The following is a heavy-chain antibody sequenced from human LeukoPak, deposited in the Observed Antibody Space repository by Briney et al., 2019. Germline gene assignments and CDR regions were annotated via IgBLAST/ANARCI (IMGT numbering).Heavy chain of an antibody. CDR1: GFTFSSYS. CDR2: ISSSSSTI. V-gene: IGHV3-48*04. Sequence: PGGSLRPSCAASGFTFSSYSMNWVRQAPGKGLEWVSYISSSSSTIYYADSVKGRFTISRDNAKNTLYLQMDSLRAEDTAVYYCVRDGYAFDVWGQGTMVTVSS. J-gene: IGHJ3*01. D-gene: IGHD5-12*01. CDR3: VRDGYAFDV.